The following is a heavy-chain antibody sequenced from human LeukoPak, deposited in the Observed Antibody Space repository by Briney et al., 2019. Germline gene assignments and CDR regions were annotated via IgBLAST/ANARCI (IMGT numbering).Heavy chain of an antibody. CDR2: ISDSGGRT. D-gene: IGHD3-10*01. CDR1: GITLSNYG. V-gene: IGHV3-23*01. Sequence: GGSLRLSCAVSGITLSNYGMSWVRQAPGKGLEWVAGISDSGGRTNYADSVRGRFTISRDNPKNTLYLQMNSLRAEDTAVYFCAKRGVVVRVILVGFHKEAYYFDSWGQGALVTVSS. J-gene: IGHJ4*02. CDR3: AKRGVVVRVILVGFHKEAYYFDS.